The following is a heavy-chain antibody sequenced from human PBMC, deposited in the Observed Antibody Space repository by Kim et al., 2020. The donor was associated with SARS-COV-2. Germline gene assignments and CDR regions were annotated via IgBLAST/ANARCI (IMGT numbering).Heavy chain of an antibody. V-gene: IGHV3-7*01. J-gene: IGHJ4*02. Sequence: GGSLRLSCAASGFTFSDNWMTWIRQAPGKGLEWVANIKHDGTEKYYVNSVKGRSTVSSDNARKSVYLQMNSLRAEDTAVYYCARGRGLDSWGQGTLVTVS. CDR2: IKHDGTEK. CDR1: GFTFSDNW. CDR3: ARGRGLDS.